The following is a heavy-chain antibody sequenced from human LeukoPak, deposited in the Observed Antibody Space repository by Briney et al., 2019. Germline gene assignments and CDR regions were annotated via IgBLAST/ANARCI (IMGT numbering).Heavy chain of an antibody. Sequence: GESLKISCKGSGYSFTSYWIGWVRQVPGKGLEWMGIIYPGDSDTRYSPSFQGQVTISADKSISTAYLQWSSLKASDTAMYYCARSREYSSSLYGYWGQGTLVTVSS. CDR1: GYSFTSYW. CDR2: IYPGDSDT. D-gene: IGHD6-6*01. J-gene: IGHJ4*02. V-gene: IGHV5-51*01. CDR3: ARSREYSSSLYGY.